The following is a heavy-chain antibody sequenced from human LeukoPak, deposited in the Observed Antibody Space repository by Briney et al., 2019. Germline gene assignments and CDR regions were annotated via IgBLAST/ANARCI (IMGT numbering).Heavy chain of an antibody. CDR3: ARTEYCSGSNCYSLDY. D-gene: IGHD2-15*01. CDR2: IYSGGST. V-gene: IGHV3-66*02. J-gene: IGHJ4*02. Sequence: GGSLRLSCAASGFTVSSNYMSWVRQAPGKGLEWVSVIYSGGSTYYTDSVKGRFTISRDNSKNTLYLQMNSLRAEDTAVYYCARTEYCSGSNCYSLDYWGQRTLVTVSS. CDR1: GFTVSSNY.